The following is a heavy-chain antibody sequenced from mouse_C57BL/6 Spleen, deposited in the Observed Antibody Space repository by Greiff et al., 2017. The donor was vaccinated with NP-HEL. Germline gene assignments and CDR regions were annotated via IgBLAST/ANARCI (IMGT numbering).Heavy chain of an antibody. D-gene: IGHD3-2*02. CDR1: GYTFTSYW. V-gene: IGHV1-69*01. CDR3: ARAQEGLMDY. Sequence: QVQLKQPGAELVMPGASVKLSCKASGYTFTSYWMHWVKQRPGQGLEWIGEIDPSDSYTNYNQKFKGKSTLTVDKSSSTAYMQLSSLTSEDSAVYYCARAQEGLMDYWGQGTSVTVSS. CDR2: IDPSDSYT. J-gene: IGHJ4*01.